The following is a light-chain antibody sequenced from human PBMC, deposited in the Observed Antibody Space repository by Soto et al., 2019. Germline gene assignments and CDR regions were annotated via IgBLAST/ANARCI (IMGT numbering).Light chain of an antibody. Sequence: EIVLTQSPATLSLSPGERANLSCRASQRVSSYLAWYQQKPGQAPRLLIYDASNRATGIPARFSGSGSGTDFTLTISSLEPEDFAVYYCQQRSNWPTFGQGTKVEIK. CDR3: QQRSNWPT. J-gene: IGKJ1*01. CDR1: QRVSSY. V-gene: IGKV3-11*01. CDR2: DAS.